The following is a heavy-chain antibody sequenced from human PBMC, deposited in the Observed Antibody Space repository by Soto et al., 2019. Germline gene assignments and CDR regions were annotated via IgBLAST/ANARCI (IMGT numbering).Heavy chain of an antibody. V-gene: IGHV4-31*11. Sequence: SETLSLTCAVSGCSISSGGYYWSWIRQHPGKGLEWIGYIYYSGSTYYNPSLKSRVTISVDTSKNQFSLKLSSVTAADTAVYYCARVSYYYYDSSGYYRRGRYLDYWGQGTLVTVSS. D-gene: IGHD3-22*01. CDR3: ARVSYYYYDSSGYYRRGRYLDY. CDR2: IYYSGST. J-gene: IGHJ4*02. CDR1: GCSISSGGYY.